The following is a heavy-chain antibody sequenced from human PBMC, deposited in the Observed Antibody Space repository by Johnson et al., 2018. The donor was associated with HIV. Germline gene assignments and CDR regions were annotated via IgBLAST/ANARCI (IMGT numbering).Heavy chain of an antibody. Sequence: VQVVESGGGLVQPGGSLRLSCAASGFTFSSYAMSWVRQAPGKGLEWVSAISGSGGSTYYADSVKGRFTISRDNSKNTLYLQMNSLKTEDTAVYYCTTVITIFGVVTSYAFDIWGQGTMVTVSS. V-gene: IGHV3-23*04. CDR2: ISGSGGST. D-gene: IGHD3-3*01. J-gene: IGHJ3*02. CDR1: GFTFSSYA. CDR3: TTVITIFGVVTSYAFDI.